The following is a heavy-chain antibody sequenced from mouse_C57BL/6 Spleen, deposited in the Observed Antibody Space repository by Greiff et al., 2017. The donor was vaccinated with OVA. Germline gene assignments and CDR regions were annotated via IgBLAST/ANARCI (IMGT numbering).Heavy chain of an antibody. Sequence: EVKLVDSGEGLVKPGGSLKLSCAASGFTFSSYAMSWVRQTPEKRLEWVAYISSGGDYIYYADTVKGRFTISRDNARNTLYLQMSSLKSEDTAMYYCTRENGNSLFDYWGQGTTLTVSS. CDR3: TRENGNSLFDY. J-gene: IGHJ2*01. CDR1: GFTFSSYA. CDR2: ISSGGDYI. V-gene: IGHV5-9-1*02. D-gene: IGHD2-1*01.